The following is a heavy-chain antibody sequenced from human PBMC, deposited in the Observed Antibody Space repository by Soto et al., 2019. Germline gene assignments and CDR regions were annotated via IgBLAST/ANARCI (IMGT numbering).Heavy chain of an antibody. V-gene: IGHV3-30-3*01. CDR3: AREYDILTGYLNHYGMDV. Sequence: GGSLRLSCAASGFTFSSYAMHWVRQAPGKGLEWVAVISYDGSNKYYADSVKGRFTISRDNSKNTLYLQMNSLRAEDTAVYYCAREYDILTGYLNHYGMDVWGQGTTVTVSS. CDR1: GFTFSSYA. CDR2: ISYDGSNK. J-gene: IGHJ6*02. D-gene: IGHD3-9*01.